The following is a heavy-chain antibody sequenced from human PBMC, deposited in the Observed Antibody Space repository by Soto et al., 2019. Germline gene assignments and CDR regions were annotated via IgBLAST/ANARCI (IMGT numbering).Heavy chain of an antibody. D-gene: IGHD6-19*01. CDR3: ARGPAYSSAWFPFDY. CDR2: MNPSSGET. CDR1: GYTFTNYD. V-gene: IGHV1-8*01. Sequence: QVQLVQSGAEVKKPGASVKVSCKASGYTFTNYDIHWVRQATGQGLEWIGWMNPSSGETGYAQKFLGRVVMTWDTSISTVYMELSSLGSEVTAVYYCARGPAYSSAWFPFDYWGPGTMVTAAS. J-gene: IGHJ4*02.